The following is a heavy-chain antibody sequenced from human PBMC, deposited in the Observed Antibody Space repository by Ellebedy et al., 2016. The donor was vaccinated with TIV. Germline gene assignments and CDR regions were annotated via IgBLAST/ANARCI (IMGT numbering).Heavy chain of an antibody. CDR3: ARGTDTSGYYSRFDF. CDR2: IDYSGST. CDR1: GDSISYYH. J-gene: IGHJ4*02. V-gene: IGHV4-59*01. D-gene: IGHD3-22*01. Sequence: SETLSLXCTVSGDSISYYHWGWIRQPPGRRLEWIGYIDYSGSTNYVPSLKSRVTISIDTSKNQFSLKVSSVTAADTAVYYCARGTDTSGYYSRFDFWGQGTLVTVSS.